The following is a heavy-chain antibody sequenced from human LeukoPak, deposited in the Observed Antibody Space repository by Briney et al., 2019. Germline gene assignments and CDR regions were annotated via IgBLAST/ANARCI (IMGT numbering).Heavy chain of an antibody. CDR1: GYTFTSYD. CDR3: ARSLELVEADAFDI. D-gene: IGHD2-15*01. J-gene: IGHJ3*02. V-gene: IGHV1-8*01. CDR2: MNPNSGNT. Sequence: GASVKVSCKASGYTFTSYDINWVRQATGQGLEWMGWMNPNSGNTGYAQKFQGRVTMTRNTSISTAYMELSSLRSEDTAVYYCARSLELVEADAFDIWGQGTMVTVSS.